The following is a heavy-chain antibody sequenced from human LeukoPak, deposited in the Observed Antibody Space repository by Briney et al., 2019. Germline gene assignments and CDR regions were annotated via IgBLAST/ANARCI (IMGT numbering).Heavy chain of an antibody. CDR2: IYYSGST. V-gene: IGHV4-39*01. Sequence: SETLSLTCTVSGGSINTNSYYWGWIRQPPGRGLEWIGTIYYSGSTYYNPSLKSRVAISVDTSKNQFSLNLSSVTAADTAVYYCARTGGDYYDSSGYHYFDYWGQGTLVTVSS. CDR1: GGSINTNSYY. CDR3: ARTGGDYYDSSGYHYFDY. D-gene: IGHD3-22*01. J-gene: IGHJ4*02.